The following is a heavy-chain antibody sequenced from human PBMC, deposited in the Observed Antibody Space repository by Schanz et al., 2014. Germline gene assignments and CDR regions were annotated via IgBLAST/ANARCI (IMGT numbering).Heavy chain of an antibody. CDR3: AKSQGSSFDS. CDR1: GFTFSSYA. CDR2: VPFDGSQK. V-gene: IGHV3-30*02. Sequence: VQLAESGGGLVQPGGSLRLSCAASGFTFSSYALHWVRQAPGKGLEWVAFVPFDGSQKFYADSVKGRFTISRDNSKNTVYLQMNSLRPGDTAVYYCAKSQGSSFDSWGQGTLVTVSS. D-gene: IGHD6-13*01. J-gene: IGHJ4*02.